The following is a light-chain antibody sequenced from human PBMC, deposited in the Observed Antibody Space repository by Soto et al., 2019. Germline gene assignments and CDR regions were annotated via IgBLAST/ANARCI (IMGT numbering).Light chain of an antibody. Sequence: DIHLTQYPSTLSASVGHRVTITCRPSQSNTDWLAWYQQKTGKAPKLLIYKASSLETAVPSRFSGSGSGTEFTLTISSLQPDDFATYYCQHYNSYPWTFGQGTKVDIK. CDR3: QHYNSYPWT. CDR2: KAS. J-gene: IGKJ1*01. CDR1: QSNTDW. V-gene: IGKV1-5*03.